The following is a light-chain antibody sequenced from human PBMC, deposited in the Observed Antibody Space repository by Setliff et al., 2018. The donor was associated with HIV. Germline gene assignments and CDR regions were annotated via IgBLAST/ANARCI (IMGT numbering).Light chain of an antibody. CDR1: SSDVGGYNY. V-gene: IGLV2-23*02. CDR3: CSYADSNTFV. Sequence: QPALTQPASVSGSPGQSITISCTGTSSDVGGYNYVSWYQQHPGKAPKLMIYDVTKRPSGVSNRFSGSKSGNTASLTISGLQAEDEADYYCCSYADSNTFVFGTGTKVTVL. CDR2: DVT. J-gene: IGLJ1*01.